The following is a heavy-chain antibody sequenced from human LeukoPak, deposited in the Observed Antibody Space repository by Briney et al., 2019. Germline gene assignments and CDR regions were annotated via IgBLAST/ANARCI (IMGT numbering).Heavy chain of an antibody. J-gene: IGHJ4*02. Sequence: GGSLRLSCAASGFTFSSYSMNWVRQAPGKGLEWVSSISSSSSYIYYADSVKGRFTISRDNSKNTLYLQMNSLRAEDTAAYYCANLYYSDSSGYSYFDYWGQGTLVTVSS. CDR3: ANLYYSDSSGYSYFDY. CDR1: GFTFSSYS. D-gene: IGHD3-22*01. V-gene: IGHV3-21*04. CDR2: ISSSSSYI.